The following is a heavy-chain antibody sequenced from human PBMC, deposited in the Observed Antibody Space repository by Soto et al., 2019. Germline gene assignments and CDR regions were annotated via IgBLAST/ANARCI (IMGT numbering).Heavy chain of an antibody. Sequence: QVQLVESGGGVVQPGRSLRLSCAASGFTFSSYGMHWVRQAPGKGLEGVAVMYYDGSAEYYADSVKGRFTISRDNSKNTLYLQMNGLRAEDTAIYYCAKDYSSTSYGINYWGEGTLVSVSS. CDR2: MYYDGSAE. CDR1: GFTFSSYG. D-gene: IGHD6-19*01. V-gene: IGHV3-33*06. CDR3: AKDYSSTSYGINY. J-gene: IGHJ4*02.